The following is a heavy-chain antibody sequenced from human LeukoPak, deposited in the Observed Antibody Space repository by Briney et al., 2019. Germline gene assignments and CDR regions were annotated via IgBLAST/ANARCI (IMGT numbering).Heavy chain of an antibody. J-gene: IGHJ4*02. D-gene: IGHD3-10*01. Sequence: GESLQISCQVSGSSFTNYWIGWVRQMPGKGLESMGIIYPADSDTVYSPSFQGQVTISADKSISTVYLQWSSLKASDTAMYYCARQSRDGSKTRGYYFDYWGQGTLVTVS. CDR3: ARQSRDGSKTRGYYFDY. CDR2: IYPADSDT. CDR1: GSSFTNYW. V-gene: IGHV5-51*01.